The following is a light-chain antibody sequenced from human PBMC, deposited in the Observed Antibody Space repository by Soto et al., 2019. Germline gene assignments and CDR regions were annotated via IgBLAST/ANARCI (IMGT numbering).Light chain of an antibody. V-gene: IGKV3-20*01. CDR1: QSVGRNY. CDR3: QQYASSPLT. CDR2: GAS. Sequence: EIVLTQSPGTLSLSPGERATLSCRASQSVGRNYLAWYQQKPGQAPRLLIYGASSRATGIPDRFSGSGSGADFTLTISRLEPEDFAVYYSQQYASSPLTFGGGTEVEIK. J-gene: IGKJ4*01.